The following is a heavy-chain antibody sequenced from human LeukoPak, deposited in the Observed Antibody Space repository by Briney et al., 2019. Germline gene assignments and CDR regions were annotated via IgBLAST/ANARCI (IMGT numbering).Heavy chain of an antibody. Sequence: GGSLRLSCAASGFTFGNSWVHWVRQAPGKGLVWVSLINADGSTATYADSVKGRFTISRDNARNTLSLQMNSLTIEDTAVYYCVVVVEPPDSDGFDVWGQGTMITVS. D-gene: IGHD1-14*01. V-gene: IGHV3-74*01. CDR3: VVVVEPPDSDGFDV. CDR1: GFTFGNSW. CDR2: INADGSTA. J-gene: IGHJ3*01.